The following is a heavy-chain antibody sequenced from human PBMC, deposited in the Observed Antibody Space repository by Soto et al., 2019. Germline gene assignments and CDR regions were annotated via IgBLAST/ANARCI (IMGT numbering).Heavy chain of an antibody. CDR1: GGTFSSYA. Sequence: SVKVSCKASGGTFSSYAISWVRQAPGQGLEWMGGIIPIFGTANYAQKFQGRVTITADESTSTAYMELSSLRSEDTAVYYCARVGVAHYEFWSGPDYYYGMDVWGQGTTVTVAS. V-gene: IGHV1-69*13. D-gene: IGHD3-3*01. J-gene: IGHJ6*02. CDR2: IIPIFGTA. CDR3: ARVGVAHYEFWSGPDYYYGMDV.